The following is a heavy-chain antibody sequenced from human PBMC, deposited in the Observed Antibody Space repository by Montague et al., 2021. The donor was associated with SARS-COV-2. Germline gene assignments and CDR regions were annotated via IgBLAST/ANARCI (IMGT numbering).Heavy chain of an antibody. V-gene: IGHV3-33*01. D-gene: IGHD3-10*01. Sequence: SLRLSCAASGFTFSSYGMHWVRQAPGKGLEWVAAIWYDGSNTYYADSVKGRFTISRDNSKNTLYLQMNSLRAEDTAVYYCARQLGYYYGMDVWGQGTTVTVSS. CDR2: IWYDGSNT. CDR1: GFTFSSYG. J-gene: IGHJ6*02. CDR3: ARQLGYYYGMDV.